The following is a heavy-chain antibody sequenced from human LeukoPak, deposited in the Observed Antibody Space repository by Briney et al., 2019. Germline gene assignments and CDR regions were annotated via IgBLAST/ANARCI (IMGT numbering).Heavy chain of an antibody. J-gene: IGHJ4*02. CDR1: GFSFSTYA. CDR3: AKGSRGSCRGAYCYSFDN. D-gene: IGHD2-21*02. Sequence: GESLRLSCAASGFSFSTYAMSWVRQIPGKGLEWVSAISGSDPGTYYADSVKGRFTISRVNSRNTLYLLMNRLRVEDTAVYYCAKGSRGSCRGAYCYSFDNWGQGAVVTVSS. CDR2: ISGSDPGT. V-gene: IGHV3-23*01.